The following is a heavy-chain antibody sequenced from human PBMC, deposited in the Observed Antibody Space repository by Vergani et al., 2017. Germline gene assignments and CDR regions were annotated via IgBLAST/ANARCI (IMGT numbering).Heavy chain of an antibody. D-gene: IGHD3-10*01. J-gene: IGHJ4*02. CDR3: AGGRYYYGSGSLISAFDY. CDR1: GYTFTSYG. Sequence: QVQLVQSGAEVKKPGASVKVSCKASGYTFTSYGISWVRQAPGQGLEWMGWISAYNGNTNYAQKLQGRVTMTTDTSTSTAYMERRSLSSDDTAVYYCAGGRYYYGSGSLISAFDYWGQGTLVTVSS. V-gene: IGHV1-18*01. CDR2: ISAYNGNT.